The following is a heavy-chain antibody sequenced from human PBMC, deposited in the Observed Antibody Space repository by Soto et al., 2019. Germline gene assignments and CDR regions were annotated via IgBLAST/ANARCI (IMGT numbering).Heavy chain of an antibody. J-gene: IGHJ4*02. CDR1: GFTFTSYG. Sequence: QVQLVQSGAEVKKPGASMKVSCKASGFTFTSYGISWVREAPGQGLEWMGWVSTYNGNTHYAQKLQGRVTMTTDTSTTTAYMELRSLRSDDTAVYYCSRGGSSWQPHEDYWGQGTLVTVSS. CDR3: SRGGSSWQPHEDY. V-gene: IGHV1-18*01. D-gene: IGHD6-13*01. CDR2: VSTYNGNT.